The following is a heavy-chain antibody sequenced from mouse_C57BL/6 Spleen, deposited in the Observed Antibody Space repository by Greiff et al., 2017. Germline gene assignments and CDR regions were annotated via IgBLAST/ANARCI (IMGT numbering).Heavy chain of an antibody. CDR2: INPNNGGT. V-gene: IGHV1-26*01. Sequence: VQLQQSGPELVKPGASVKISCKASGYTFTDYYMNWVKQSHGKSLEWIGDINPNNGGTSYNQKFKGKATLTVDKSSSTAYMELRSLTSEDSAVYYCARRGSSGYFDDWGQGTTLTVSS. CDR3: ARRGSSGYFDD. D-gene: IGHD3-2*02. J-gene: IGHJ2*01. CDR1: GYTFTDYY.